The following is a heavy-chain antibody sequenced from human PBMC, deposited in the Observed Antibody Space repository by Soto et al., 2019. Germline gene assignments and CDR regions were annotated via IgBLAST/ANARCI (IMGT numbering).Heavy chain of an antibody. CDR2: ISSSSSTI. CDR1: GFTFRSYN. Sequence: DVQLVESGGGLVQPGGSLRLSCAASGFTFRSYNMNWFRQAPGKGLDWLSYISSSSSTIYYADSVKGRFTISRDNAKNSLYLQMNSLRDDDTDMYYCARGGTIAVTTIGDYWGQGTLVTVSS. V-gene: IGHV3-48*02. D-gene: IGHD5-12*01. CDR3: ARGGTIAVTTIGDY. J-gene: IGHJ4*01.